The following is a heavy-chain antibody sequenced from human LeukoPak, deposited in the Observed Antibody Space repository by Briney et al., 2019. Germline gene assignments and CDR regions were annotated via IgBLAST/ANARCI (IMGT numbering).Heavy chain of an antibody. J-gene: IGHJ5*02. CDR3: ASDALLVRGVIGRFDP. CDR1: GFTFSSYA. V-gene: IGHV3-30-3*01. Sequence: PGGSLRLSCAASGFTFSSYAMHWVRQAPGKGLEWVAVISYDGSNKYYADSVKGRFTISRDNSKNTLYLQMNSLRAEDTAVYYCASDALLVRGVIGRFDPWGQGTLVTVSS. D-gene: IGHD3-10*01. CDR2: ISYDGSNK.